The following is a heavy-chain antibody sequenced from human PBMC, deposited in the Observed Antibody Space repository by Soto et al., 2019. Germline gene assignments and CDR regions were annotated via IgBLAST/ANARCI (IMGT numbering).Heavy chain of an antibody. Sequence: GGSLRLSCAASGFTFSSYAMGWVRQAPGKGLEWVAAISGSGGRTYYADSVKGRFTISRDNSKNTLYLQMNSLRAEDTAVYYCAKGYGTGRGPYSGMDVWGQGTTVTVSS. CDR2: ISGSGGRT. V-gene: IGHV3-23*01. J-gene: IGHJ6*02. CDR1: GFTFSSYA. CDR3: AKGYGTGRGPYSGMDV. D-gene: IGHD2-8*02.